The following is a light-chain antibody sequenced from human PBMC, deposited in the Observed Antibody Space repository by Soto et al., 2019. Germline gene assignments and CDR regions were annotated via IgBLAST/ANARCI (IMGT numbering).Light chain of an antibody. Sequence: EIVLTQSTGTLSLSPGERATLSCSSSQTVTNSYLAWYQQQPGQAPRLLIYDVSSRATGIPDRFSGSWSGTDCTLATRSLEAEDFAVYYCHHYGVSPTFGQGTKVEIK. CDR3: HHYGVSPT. J-gene: IGKJ1*01. V-gene: IGKV3-20*01. CDR1: QTVTNSY. CDR2: DVS.